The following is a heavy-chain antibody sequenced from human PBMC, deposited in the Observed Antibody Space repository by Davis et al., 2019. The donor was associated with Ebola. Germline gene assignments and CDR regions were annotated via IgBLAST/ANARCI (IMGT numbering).Heavy chain of an antibody. D-gene: IGHD1-14*01. V-gene: IGHV7-4-1*02. Sequence: ASVPVTCKASGYTFTTYAMNWFRQAPGQGLEWMGWTNTNTGNPTYAQGFTGRFVFSLDTSVSTAYLQISSLKAEDTAVYYCARDGNHRMAIPHLGDYWGQGTLVTVSS. CDR2: TNTNTGNP. CDR3: ARDGNHRMAIPHLGDY. J-gene: IGHJ4*02. CDR1: GYTFTTYA.